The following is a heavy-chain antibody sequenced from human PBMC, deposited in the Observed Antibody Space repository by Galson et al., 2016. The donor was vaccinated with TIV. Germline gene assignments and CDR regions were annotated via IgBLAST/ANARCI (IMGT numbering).Heavy chain of an antibody. Sequence: SLRLSCAASGFTFNNFAMSWVRQAPGKGLEWVSSLSGSGSKTYYTDSVKGRFTTSRDNSENTVYLLMNRMRAEDTAVYYCAKDGGGWYTTGWYYFDYWGQGTLVTVSS. CDR2: LSGSGSKT. CDR3: AKDGGGWYTTGWYYFDY. CDR1: GFTFNNFA. J-gene: IGHJ4*02. D-gene: IGHD6-19*01. V-gene: IGHV3-23*01.